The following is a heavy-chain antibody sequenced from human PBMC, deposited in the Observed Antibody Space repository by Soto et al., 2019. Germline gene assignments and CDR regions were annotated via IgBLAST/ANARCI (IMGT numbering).Heavy chain of an antibody. CDR3: ARVLGNYYYYMDV. CDR2: IYYSGST. J-gene: IGHJ6*03. CDR1: GGSISSSTYY. Sequence: SETLSLTCTVFGGSISSSTYYWGWIRQPPGKGLEWIGYIYYSGSTYYNPSLKSRVTISVDTSKNQFSLKLSSVTAADTAVYYCARVLGNYYYYMDVWGKGTTVTVSS. V-gene: IGHV4-31*03.